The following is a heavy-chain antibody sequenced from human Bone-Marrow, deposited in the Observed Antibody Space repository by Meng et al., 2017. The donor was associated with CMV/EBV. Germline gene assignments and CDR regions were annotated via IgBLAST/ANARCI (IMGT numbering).Heavy chain of an antibody. Sequence: VPRGGSGGGVVQPGRSLRLSCAASGFTFSSYAMHWVRQAPGKGLEWVAVVSYDGSNKYYADSVKGRFTISRDNSKNTLYLQMNSLRAEDTAVYYCARGNARFDYWGQGTLVTVSS. CDR3: ARGNARFDY. CDR1: GFTFSSYA. V-gene: IGHV3-30-3*01. J-gene: IGHJ4*02. CDR2: VSYDGSNK.